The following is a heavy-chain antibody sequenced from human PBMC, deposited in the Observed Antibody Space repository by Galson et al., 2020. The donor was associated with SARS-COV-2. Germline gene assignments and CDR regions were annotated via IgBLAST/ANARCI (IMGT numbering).Heavy chain of an antibody. CDR1: GFTFNKYA. Sequence: GGSLRLSYAASGFTFNKYAMHWVRQAPGKGLEWVAVIWYEASNKNYADSVKGRFTISRDNSKNTLYLQMDSLRVEDTAVYYCAKELKEGATDYWGQGTLVTVSS. J-gene: IGHJ4*02. D-gene: IGHD1-26*01. V-gene: IGHV3-33*06. CDR2: IWYEASNK. CDR3: AKELKEGATDY.